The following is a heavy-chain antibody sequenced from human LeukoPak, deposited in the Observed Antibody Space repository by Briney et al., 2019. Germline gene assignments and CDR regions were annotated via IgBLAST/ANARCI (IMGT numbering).Heavy chain of an antibody. CDR2: IYHSGST. V-gene: IGHV4-30-2*01. Sequence: SQTLSLTCTVSGGSISSGGYYWSWIRQPPGKGLEWIGYIYHSGSTNYNPSLKSRVTISVDTSKNQFSLKLSSVTAADTAVYYCARVRNYMVRGVLYYFDYWGQGTLVTVSS. D-gene: IGHD3-10*01. CDR3: ARVRNYMVRGVLYYFDY. CDR1: GGSISSGGYY. J-gene: IGHJ4*02.